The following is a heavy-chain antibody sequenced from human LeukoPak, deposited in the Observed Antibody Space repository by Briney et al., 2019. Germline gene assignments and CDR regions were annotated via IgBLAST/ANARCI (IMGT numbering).Heavy chain of an antibody. D-gene: IGHD3-3*01. CDR2: FDPDDGET. CDR3: ATERTKFRFFDY. J-gene: IGHJ4*02. Sequence: ASVKVSCKVSGCTPTEFSMHWVRQAPGKGLEWMGDFDPDDGETIYAQNFQGRVTMTEDTSTDTAYMELSSLRSEDTAVYYCATERTKFRFFDYWGQGTLVTVSS. CDR1: GCTPTEFS. V-gene: IGHV1-24*01.